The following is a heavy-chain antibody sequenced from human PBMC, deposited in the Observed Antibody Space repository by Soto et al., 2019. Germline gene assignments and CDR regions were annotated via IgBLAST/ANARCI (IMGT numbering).Heavy chain of an antibody. Sequence: TLXLTCTFSGGSISSSSYYWGWIRQPPGKGLEWIGSIYYSGSTYYNPSLKSRVTISVDTSKNQFSLKLSSVTAADTAVYYCAVGNYVAFDIWGQGTMVTVSS. CDR1: GGSISSSSYY. CDR3: AVGNYVAFDI. CDR2: IYYSGST. V-gene: IGHV4-39*01. D-gene: IGHD4-4*01. J-gene: IGHJ3*02.